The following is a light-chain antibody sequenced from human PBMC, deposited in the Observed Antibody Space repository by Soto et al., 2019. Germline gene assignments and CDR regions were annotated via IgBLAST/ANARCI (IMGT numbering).Light chain of an antibody. CDR2: SSN. CDR3: AAWDDSLSGHVV. CDR1: SSNIGSNT. Sequence: QSVLTQPPSASGTPGQRVTISCSGNSSNIGSNTVNWYQQLPGTAPKLLIYSSNQRPSGVPDRFSGSRSGTSASLAISGLQSEDEADYYCAAWDDSLSGHVVFGGGTKVTVL. J-gene: IGLJ2*01. V-gene: IGLV1-44*01.